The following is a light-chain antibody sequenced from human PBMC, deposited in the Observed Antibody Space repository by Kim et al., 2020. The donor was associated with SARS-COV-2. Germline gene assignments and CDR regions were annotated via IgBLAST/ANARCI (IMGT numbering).Light chain of an antibody. CDR3: HQYNSWPLT. CDR2: GAS. Sequence: EIVMTQSPATLSVSPGDRATLSCRASQTVSSNLAWYRQKPGQAPRLLMFGASTRATGISARFSGSGSGTEFTLTISSLESEDFAVYYCHQYNSWPLTFGGGTKVEIK. V-gene: IGKV3-15*01. CDR1: QTVSSN. J-gene: IGKJ4*01.